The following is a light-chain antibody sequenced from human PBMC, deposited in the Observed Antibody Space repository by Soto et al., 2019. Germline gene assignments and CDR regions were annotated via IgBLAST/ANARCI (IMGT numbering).Light chain of an antibody. J-gene: IGKJ3*01. CDR1: QDITIC. CDR2: DAS. Sequence: DIQMTQSPSSLSAPVGAMVPTTCQASQDITICLNWYQHKPGKAPKPRIDDASSLEAGGPSRFRGSGSGTDCTFSISSLQPEDVAKYYCQKCDYLPIFGPGTTVD. V-gene: IGKV1-33*01. CDR3: QKCDYLPI.